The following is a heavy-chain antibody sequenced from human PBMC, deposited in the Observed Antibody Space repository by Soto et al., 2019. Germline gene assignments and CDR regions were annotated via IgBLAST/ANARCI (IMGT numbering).Heavy chain of an antibody. CDR2: ISDDGSTA. D-gene: IGHD1-1*01. J-gene: IGHJ4*02. CDR3: ARGPRVSSTGTGAH. V-gene: IGHV3-74*01. Sequence: GGSLRLSCAVSGFTFSAYWMHWVRQVPGKGLTWVSRISDDGSTATYADSVRGRFVISRDNAKNSLYLEMNTLRVDDSGLYYCARGPRVSSTGTGAHWGRGTLVTV. CDR1: GFTFSAYW.